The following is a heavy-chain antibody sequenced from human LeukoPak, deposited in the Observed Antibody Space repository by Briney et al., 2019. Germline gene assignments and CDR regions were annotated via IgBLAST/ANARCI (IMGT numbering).Heavy chain of an antibody. V-gene: IGHV4-4*08. Sequence: SETLSLTCTVSGASISRDYWTWIRQPPGKGLEWIGYIYNGGSTTYSPSLNSRVTISVDTSKNQVSPKLSSVTAADTAVYYCAKDLDYDFWSGYLDYWGQGTLVTVSS. D-gene: IGHD3-3*01. CDR1: GASISRDY. CDR3: AKDLDYDFWSGYLDY. J-gene: IGHJ4*02. CDR2: IYNGGST.